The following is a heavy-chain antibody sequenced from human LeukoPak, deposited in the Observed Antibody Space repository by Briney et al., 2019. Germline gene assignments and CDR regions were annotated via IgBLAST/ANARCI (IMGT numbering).Heavy chain of an antibody. CDR2: IRSKAYGGTT. D-gene: IGHD3-10*01. CDR3: TRVILLWFGESYYFDY. J-gene: IGHJ4*02. Sequence: GGSLRLSCTASGFTFGDYAMSWVRQAPGKGLEWVGFIRSKAYGGTTEYAASVKGRFTISRDDSKSIACLQMNSLKTEDAAVHYCTRVILLWFGESYYFDYWGQGTLVTVSS. V-gene: IGHV3-49*04. CDR1: GFTFGDYA.